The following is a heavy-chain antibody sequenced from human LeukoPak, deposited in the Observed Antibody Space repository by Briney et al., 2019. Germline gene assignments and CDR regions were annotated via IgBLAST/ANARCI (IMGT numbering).Heavy chain of an antibody. Sequence: ASVTVSCKASGYTFTGYYMHWVRQAPGQGLEWMGWINPNSGGTNYAQKFQGRVTMTRDTSISTAYMELSRLRSDDTAVYYCARDGSGSSLSVVDYWGQGTLATVSS. CDR2: INPNSGGT. J-gene: IGHJ4*02. D-gene: IGHD3-10*01. CDR3: ARDGSGSSLSVVDY. V-gene: IGHV1-2*02. CDR1: GYTFTGYY.